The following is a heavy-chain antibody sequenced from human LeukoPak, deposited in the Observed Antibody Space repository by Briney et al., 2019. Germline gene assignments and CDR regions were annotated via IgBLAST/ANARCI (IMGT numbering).Heavy chain of an antibody. CDR3: ARGPQCRGDSYYIDV. CDR2: INPSSGNT. J-gene: IGHJ6*03. D-gene: IGHD3-10*01. CDR1: VYTFTNFD. V-gene: IGHV1-8*01. Sequence: ASVTVSFTSAVYTFTNFDINWVRQAPGQGLEWMGCINPSSGNTGYAQKFQGRVTMTMNTAITTAYMELSSLISEDTAMYYCARGPQCRGDSYYIDVWGRGTPVTVSS.